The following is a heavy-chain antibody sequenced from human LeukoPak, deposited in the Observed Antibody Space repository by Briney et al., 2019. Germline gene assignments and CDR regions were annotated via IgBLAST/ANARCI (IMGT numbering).Heavy chain of an antibody. CDR1: GFTFSVLW. V-gene: IGHV3-7*01. CDR2: LEQVGSVK. CDR3: ARGGSDSSRYWLY. Sequence: PGGPRTLSCPPSGFTFSVLWRPWARQPPGRGREWVAPLEQVGSVKYYVDSVKGRFTISRDNADNTLYLQMNSLRGEDTAVYFCARGGSDSSRYWLYWGQGTLVTVSS. J-gene: IGHJ4*02. D-gene: IGHD6-25*01.